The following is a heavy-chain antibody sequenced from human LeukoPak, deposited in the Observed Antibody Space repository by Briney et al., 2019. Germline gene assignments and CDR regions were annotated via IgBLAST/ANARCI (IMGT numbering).Heavy chain of an antibody. CDR3: YGANAEH. V-gene: IGHV3-74*03. Sequence: TGGSLRLSCAASGFTFSSFWMHWVSQAPGKGLVWVSGTNTDGSSTMYADSVKGRFTIARDNAKNTLYLQMNSLRAEDTAVYYCYGANAEHWGQGTLVTVSS. CDR2: TNTDGSST. J-gene: IGHJ1*01. D-gene: IGHD4-23*01. CDR1: GFTFSSFW.